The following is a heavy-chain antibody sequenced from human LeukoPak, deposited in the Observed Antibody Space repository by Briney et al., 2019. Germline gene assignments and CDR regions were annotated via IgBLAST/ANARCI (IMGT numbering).Heavy chain of an antibody. CDR3: ARGRGCSGGSCYSNWFDP. D-gene: IGHD2-15*01. CDR1: GGSISSYY. J-gene: IGHJ5*02. CDR2: IYYSGST. Sequence: SETLSLTCTVSGGSISSYYWSWIRQPPGKGLEWIGYIYYSGSTNYNPSLKSRVTISVDTSKNQFSLKLSSVTAADTAVYHCARGRGCSGGSCYSNWFDPWGQGTLVTVSS. V-gene: IGHV4-59*01.